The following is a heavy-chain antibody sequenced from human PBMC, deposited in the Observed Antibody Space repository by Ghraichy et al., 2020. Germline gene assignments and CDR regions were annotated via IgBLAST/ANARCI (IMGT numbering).Heavy chain of an antibody. Sequence: HTLSLTCTVSGGSISSYYWSWIRQPPGKGLEWIGYIYYSGSTNYNPSLKSRVTISVDTSKNQFSLKLSSVTAADTAVYYCARQGASSSPLVDAFDIWGQGTMVTVSS. CDR2: IYYSGST. D-gene: IGHD6-6*01. J-gene: IGHJ3*02. CDR1: GGSISSYY. V-gene: IGHV4-59*08. CDR3: ARQGASSSPLVDAFDI.